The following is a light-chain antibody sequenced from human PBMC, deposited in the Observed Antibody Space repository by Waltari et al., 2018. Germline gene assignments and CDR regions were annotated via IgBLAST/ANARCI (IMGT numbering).Light chain of an antibody. J-gene: IGKJ2*01. V-gene: IGKV4-1*01. Sequence: DFVMTQSPDSLAVSLGERATINCKSSQSLLWTSNNRNYLAWYQRKPGQPPTLLTYWASIRASGVPDRFSGSGSGTDFTLTISSLQADDVAVYYCQQYYSTPYTFGQGTKLEI. CDR2: WAS. CDR3: QQYYSTPYT. CDR1: QSLLWTSNNRNY.